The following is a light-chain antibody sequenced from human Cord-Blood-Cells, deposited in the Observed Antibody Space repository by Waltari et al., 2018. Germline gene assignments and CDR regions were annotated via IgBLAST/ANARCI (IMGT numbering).Light chain of an antibody. CDR1: QSVSSN. J-gene: IGKJ1*01. Sequence: EIVMTQSPATLSVSPGERATLSCRASQSVSSNLAWYQQKPGQAPRLLIYGASTRATGIPARFSGSGSGTEFTLTISSQQSEDFAVYYCQQYNNWPPVFGQGTKVEIK. V-gene: IGKV3-15*01. CDR2: GAS. CDR3: QQYNNWPPV.